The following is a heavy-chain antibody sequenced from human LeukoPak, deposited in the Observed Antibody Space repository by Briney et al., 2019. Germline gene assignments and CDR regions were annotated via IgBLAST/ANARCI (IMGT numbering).Heavy chain of an antibody. CDR1: GGSFSGYY. J-gene: IGHJ6*02. D-gene: IGHD3-10*01. V-gene: IGHV4-34*01. CDR3: ARGPILLWFGAWDYYYYGMDV. Sequence: PSETLSLTCAVYGGSFSGYYWSWIRQPPGKGLEWIGEINHSGSTNYNPSLKSRVTISVDTSKNQCSLKLSSVTAADTAVYYCARGPILLWFGAWDYYYYGMDVWGQGTTVTVSS. CDR2: INHSGST.